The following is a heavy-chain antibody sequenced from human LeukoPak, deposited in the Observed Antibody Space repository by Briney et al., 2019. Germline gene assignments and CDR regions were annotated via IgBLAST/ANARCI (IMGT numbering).Heavy chain of an antibody. J-gene: IGHJ4*02. V-gene: IGHV1-46*01. D-gene: IGHD3-22*01. CDR3: ARVTYYYDSSGYYYFDY. Sequence: ASVKVSCKASGYTFTSYYMHWVRQAPGQGLEWMGIINPSGGSTSYAQKFQGRVTVTRDTSTSTVYMELSSLRSEDTAVYYCARVTYYYDSSGYYYFDYWGQGTLVTVSS. CDR1: GYTFTSYY. CDR2: INPSGGST.